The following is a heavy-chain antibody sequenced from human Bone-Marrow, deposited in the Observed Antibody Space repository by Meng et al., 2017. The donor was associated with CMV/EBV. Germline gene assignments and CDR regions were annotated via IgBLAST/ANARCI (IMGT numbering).Heavy chain of an antibody. J-gene: IGHJ6*02. CDR2: KNPNSGNT. V-gene: IGHV1-8*01. CDR3: ATPGVNFYYYGMDV. D-gene: IGHD3-10*01. CDR1: GYTFTSYD. Sequence: ASVKVSCKASGYTFTSYDINWVRQATGQGLEWMGWKNPNSGNTGYAQKFQGRVTMTRNTSISTAYMELSSLRSEDTAVYYCATPGVNFYYYGMDVWGQGTTVTVSS.